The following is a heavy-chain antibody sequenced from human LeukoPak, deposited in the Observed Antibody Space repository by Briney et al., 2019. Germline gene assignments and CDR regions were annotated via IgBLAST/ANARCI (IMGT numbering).Heavy chain of an antibody. CDR2: INPNSGGT. CDR1: GYTFTGYY. V-gene: IGHV1-2*02. D-gene: IGHD6-19*01. J-gene: IGHJ4*02. Sequence: ASVKVSCKASGYTFTGYYMHWVRQAPGQGLEWMGWINPNSGGTSYAQKFQGRVTMTRDTSISTAYMEMSRLRSDDTAVYYCARGWVAVAGTDYWGQGTLVTVSS. CDR3: ARGWVAVAGTDY.